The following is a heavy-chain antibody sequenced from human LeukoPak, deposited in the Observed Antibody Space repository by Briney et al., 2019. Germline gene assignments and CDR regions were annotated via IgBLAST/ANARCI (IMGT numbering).Heavy chain of an antibody. D-gene: IGHD3-10*01. CDR2: ISGDGGST. J-gene: IGHJ4*02. Sequence: GGSLRLSCAASGFTVSSNYMNWVRQAPGGGLEWVSGISGDGGSTYYADSVEGRFVISRDNSKSTLYLQMNSLRAEDRAVYYCVKDFGRNIGGPGYWGRGTLVTVSS. CDR1: GFTVSSNY. V-gene: IGHV3-23*01. CDR3: VKDFGRNIGGPGY.